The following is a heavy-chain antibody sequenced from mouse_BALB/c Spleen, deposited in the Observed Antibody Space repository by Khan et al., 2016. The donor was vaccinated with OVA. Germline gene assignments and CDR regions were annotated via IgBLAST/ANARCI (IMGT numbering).Heavy chain of an antibody. D-gene: IGHD3-3*01. Sequence: VQLQESGPGLVEPSQSLSITCTVSGFSLTDYGVNWVRQPPGKRLEWLGMIRGDGSTDYDSALKSRLSINKENSKSQVFLKMNSLTTDDTARYCCSRELWLGGFAYWGQGTLVTVSS. J-gene: IGHJ3*01. CDR3: SRELWLGGFAY. CDR1: GFSLTDYG. V-gene: IGHV2-6-7*01. CDR2: IRGDGST.